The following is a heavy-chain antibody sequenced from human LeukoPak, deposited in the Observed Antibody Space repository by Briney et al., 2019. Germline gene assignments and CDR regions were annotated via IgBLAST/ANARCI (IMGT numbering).Heavy chain of an antibody. D-gene: IGHD2-2*01. CDR2: IIPVLGVP. Sequence: SVKVSCKASGGTFTTNLAISWVRQAPGQGLEWMGRIIPVLGVPNFAQKFQGKVTLTADRSTSTVYMEVSSLRSEDTAVYYCARDCRTTACSDAFDVWGQGTLVTVSS. V-gene: IGHV1-69*04. CDR1: GGTFTTNLA. J-gene: IGHJ3*01. CDR3: ARDCRTTACSDAFDV.